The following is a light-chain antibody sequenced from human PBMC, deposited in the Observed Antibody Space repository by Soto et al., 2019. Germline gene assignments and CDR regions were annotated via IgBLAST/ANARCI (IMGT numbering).Light chain of an antibody. J-gene: IGKJ4*01. CDR1: QSVSSF. CDR3: QQRSNWPLA. CDR2: DAS. Sequence: EIVLTQSPATLSLSPGERATLSCRASQSVSSFLAWYQQKPGQAPRLLIYDASNRDTGIPTRFSGSGSGTAFTLTFSSLEPEDFEVYYCQQRSNWPLAFGGGTKVEIK. V-gene: IGKV3-11*01.